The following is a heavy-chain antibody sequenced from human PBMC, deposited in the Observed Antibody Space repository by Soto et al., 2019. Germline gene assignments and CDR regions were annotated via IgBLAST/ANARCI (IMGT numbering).Heavy chain of an antibody. D-gene: IGHD2-21*01. J-gene: IGHJ6*02. V-gene: IGHV3-13*01. Sequence: PGGSLRLSCAASGFTFRNYDMYWMRQPTGKGLEWVSSIGVAGDTYYPASVTGRFTISRDNAKNSLYLQMNSLRVGDTAVYYCARGYAFANGVDVWGQGTTVTVSS. CDR1: GFTFRNYD. CDR2: IGVAGDT. CDR3: ARGYAFANGVDV.